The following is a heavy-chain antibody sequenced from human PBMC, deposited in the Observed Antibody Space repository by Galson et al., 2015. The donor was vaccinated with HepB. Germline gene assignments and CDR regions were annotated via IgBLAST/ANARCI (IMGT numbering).Heavy chain of an antibody. J-gene: IGHJ4*02. V-gene: IGHV3-23*01. Sequence: SLRLSCAASGFTFSNYIMNWVRQAPGKGLEWVSSISDSGVKTNYADSVKGRFTISRDNSKNVLYLNMNSLRAEDTAVYYCAKSHSGYDSNTLDYWGQGTLVTVSS. CDR2: ISDSGVKT. CDR3: AKSHSGYDSNTLDY. CDR1: GFTFSNYI. D-gene: IGHD5-12*01.